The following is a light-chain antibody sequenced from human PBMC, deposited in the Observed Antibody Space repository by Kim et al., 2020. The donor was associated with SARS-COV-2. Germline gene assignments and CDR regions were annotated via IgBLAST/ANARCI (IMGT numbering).Light chain of an antibody. CDR3: QQYDRLPLT. J-gene: IGKJ4*01. Sequence: ASVGDRVTITCQASEDISKYLNWYQVKPGKAPKLLIYHASNLETGVPSRFSGSRSGTDFTFTISSLQTEDIATYYCQQYDRLPLTFGGGTKMDIK. CDR2: HAS. CDR1: EDISKY. V-gene: IGKV1-33*01.